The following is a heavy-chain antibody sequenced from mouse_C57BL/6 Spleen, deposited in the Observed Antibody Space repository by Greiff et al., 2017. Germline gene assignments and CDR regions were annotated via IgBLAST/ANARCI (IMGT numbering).Heavy chain of an antibody. CDR2: INPSTGGT. CDR3: ATWGLRRGKVPY. D-gene: IGHD2-2*01. J-gene: IGHJ3*01. Sequence: EVQLQQSGPELVKPGASVKISCKASGYSFTGYYMNWVKQSPEKSLEWIGEINPSTGGTTYNQKFKAKATLTVDKSSSTAYMQRKSLTSEDSAVYYCATWGLRRGKVPYWGQGTLVTVSA. V-gene: IGHV1-42*01. CDR1: GYSFTGYY.